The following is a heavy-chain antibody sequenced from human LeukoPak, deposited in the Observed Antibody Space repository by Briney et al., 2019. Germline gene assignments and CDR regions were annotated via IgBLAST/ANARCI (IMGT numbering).Heavy chain of an antibody. CDR2: IYYSGST. V-gene: IGHV4-39*07. Sequence: SETLSLTCTVSGGSISSSSYYWGWIRQPPGKGLEWIGSIYYSGSTYYNPSLKSRVTISLDTSKNQFSLKLSSVTAADTAVYYCARVQQSQIDYYFDYWGQGTLVTVSS. CDR3: ARVQQSQIDYYFDY. J-gene: IGHJ4*02. D-gene: IGHD3-9*01. CDR1: GGSISSSSYY.